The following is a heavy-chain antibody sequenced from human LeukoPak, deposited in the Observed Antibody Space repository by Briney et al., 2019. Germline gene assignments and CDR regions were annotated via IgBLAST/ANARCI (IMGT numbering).Heavy chain of an antibody. CDR3: ARGLVRADY. D-gene: IGHD3-9*01. CDR1: GYTFTSYG. CDR2: ISAYNGNT. Sequence: ASVKVSCKASGYTFTSYGISWVRQAPGQGLEWMGWISAYNGNTNYAQKLQGRVTITRNTSISTAYMELSSLRSEDTAVYYCARGLVRADYWGQGTLVTVSS. V-gene: IGHV1-18*01. J-gene: IGHJ4*02.